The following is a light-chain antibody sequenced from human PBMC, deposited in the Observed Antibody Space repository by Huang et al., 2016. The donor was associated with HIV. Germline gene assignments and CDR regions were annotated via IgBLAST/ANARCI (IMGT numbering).Light chain of an antibody. CDR2: KAA. J-gene: IGKJ1*01. CDR1: QTITWW. Sequence: DIQMTQSPSTLSASIGDRVTITCRASQTITWWLAWYQQKPGKAPKVLIYKAASLESGVPSRFIGSGSGTEFTLTTSSLQPDDFATYYCQQYNAYPWTFGQGTKVEI. CDR3: QQYNAYPWT. V-gene: IGKV1-5*03.